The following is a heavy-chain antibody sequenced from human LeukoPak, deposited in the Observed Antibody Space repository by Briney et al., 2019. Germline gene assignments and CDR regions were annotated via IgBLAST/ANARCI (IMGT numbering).Heavy chain of an antibody. J-gene: IGHJ4*02. CDR2: IGNRGGT. D-gene: IGHD2-15*01. Sequence: GGSLRLSCTASGFTFSTHALSWVRRAPGKGLEWVSTIGNRGGTYYVDSVKGRFIISRDNSKNTLYLQMNSLRADDTAVYYCTKSLYCSAGSCYKFDYWGQGTLVTVSS. CDR3: TKSLYCSAGSCYKFDY. V-gene: IGHV3-23*01. CDR1: GFTFSTHA.